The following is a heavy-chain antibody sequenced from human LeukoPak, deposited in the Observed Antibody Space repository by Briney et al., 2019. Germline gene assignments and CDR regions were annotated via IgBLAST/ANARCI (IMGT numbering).Heavy chain of an antibody. D-gene: IGHD6-19*01. J-gene: IGHJ4*02. CDR1: GFTVSSNY. CDR2: INHSGST. CDR3: ARGLVGYSSGWYQV. V-gene: IGHV4-34*01. Sequence: GSLRLSCAASGFTVSSNYMSWVRQAPGKGLEWIGEINHSGSTNYNPSLKSRVTISVDTSKNQFSLKLSSVTAADTAVYYCARGLVGYSSGWYQVWGQGTLVTVSS.